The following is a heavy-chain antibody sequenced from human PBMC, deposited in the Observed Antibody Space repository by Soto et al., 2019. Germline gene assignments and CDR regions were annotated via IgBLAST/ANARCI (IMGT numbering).Heavy chain of an antibody. D-gene: IGHD6-13*01. V-gene: IGHV3-30*18. J-gene: IGHJ5*02. CDR3: AKGDRGYPFDP. CDR2: ISNDGRNI. Sequence: GGSLRLSCAASGFTFSSYGMHWVRQAPGKGLEWVAVISNDGRNIFYGDSVKGRITISRDNSKNTLFLQINSLRTEDTAVYYCAKGDRGYPFDPWGQGTLVTVSS. CDR1: GFTFSSYG.